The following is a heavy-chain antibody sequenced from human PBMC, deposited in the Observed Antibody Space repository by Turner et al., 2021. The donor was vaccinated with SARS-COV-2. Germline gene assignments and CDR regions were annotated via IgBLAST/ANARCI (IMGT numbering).Heavy chain of an antibody. CDR1: GFTFSSYG. J-gene: IGHJ6*03. D-gene: IGHD2-8*01. CDR2: IWYDGSNK. V-gene: IGHV3-33*01. CDR3: ARDPNAGYYYMDV. Sequence: QVQLVASGGGVVQPGRSLRLSCAASGFTFSSYGMHWVRQAPGKGVEWVAVIWYDGSNKYYADSVKGRFTISRDNSKNTLYLQMNSLTAEDTAVYYCARDPNAGYYYMDVWGKGTTVTVSS.